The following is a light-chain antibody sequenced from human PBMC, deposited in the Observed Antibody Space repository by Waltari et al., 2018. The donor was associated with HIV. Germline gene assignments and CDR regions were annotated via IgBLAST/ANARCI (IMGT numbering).Light chain of an antibody. CDR2: GNS. J-gene: IGLJ1*01. CDR3: QSYDSSLSGYV. CDR1: SSNIGAGYQ. V-gene: IGLV1-40*01. Sequence: QSVLTQPPSVSGAPGQRVTISCTGSSSNIGAGYQVHWYQQLPGTAPKLLIYGNSNLPSGVPDRFSGSKSGTSASLAITGLQAEDEADYHCQSYDSSLSGYVFGTGTKVTVL.